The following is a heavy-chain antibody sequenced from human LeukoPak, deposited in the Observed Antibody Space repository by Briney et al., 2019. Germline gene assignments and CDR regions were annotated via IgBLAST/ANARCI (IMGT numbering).Heavy chain of an antibody. V-gene: IGHV3-23*01. CDR2: ISGSGGST. CDR3: AKVKIIVVVPAARDYGMDV. J-gene: IGHJ6*02. D-gene: IGHD2-2*01. Sequence: GGSLRLSCAASGFTFSSYAMGWVRQAPGKGLEWVSAISGSGGSTYYADSVKGRFTISRDNSKNTLYLQMNSPRAEDTAVYYCAKVKIIVVVPAARDYGMDVWGQGTTVTVSS. CDR1: GFTFSSYA.